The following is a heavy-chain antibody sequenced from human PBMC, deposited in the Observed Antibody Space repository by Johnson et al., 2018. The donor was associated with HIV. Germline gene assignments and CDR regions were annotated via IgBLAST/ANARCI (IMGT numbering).Heavy chain of an antibody. D-gene: IGHD3-3*01. CDR3: ARVGLWSGYYRDAFDM. V-gene: IGHV3-23*04. Sequence: VQLVESGGGLVQPGGSLRLSCAASGFTFSSYAMSWVRQAPGKGLEWVSAISGSGGSTYYADSVKGRFTISRENAKNSLYLQMDNLRAGDTAVYYCARVGLWSGYYRDAFDMWGQGTMVTVSS. CDR1: GFTFSSYA. J-gene: IGHJ3*02. CDR2: ISGSGGST.